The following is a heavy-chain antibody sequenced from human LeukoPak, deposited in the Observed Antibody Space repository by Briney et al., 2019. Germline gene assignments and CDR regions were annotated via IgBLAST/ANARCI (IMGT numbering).Heavy chain of an antibody. V-gene: IGHV3-21*01. CDR1: GFTFNTFN. CDR3: ARGHYDVLAASYKWAPDY. Sequence: PGGSLRLSCAASGFTFNTFNMNWVRQAPGKGLEWVSSITRGGDYIYYADSVKGRFTTSRDTAKTSLSLQLNSLRVEDTAVYYCARGHYDVLAASYKWAPDYWGQGTLVTVSS. D-gene: IGHD3-9*01. J-gene: IGHJ4*02. CDR2: ITRGGDYI.